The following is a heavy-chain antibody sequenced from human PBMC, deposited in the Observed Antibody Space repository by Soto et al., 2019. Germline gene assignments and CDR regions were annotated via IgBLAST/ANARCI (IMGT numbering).Heavy chain of an antibody. V-gene: IGHV4-4*07. Sequence: KPSETLSLTCTVSAGSISSHYWSWIRQPVGKGLEWIGHIYASGSTNYNPSLKNRVTMSVDTSKNQFSLRLKSVTAADTAVYYCARDGLDWSIEGLDVWGRGTTVTVSS. D-gene: IGHD3-9*01. CDR2: IYASGST. J-gene: IGHJ6*02. CDR1: AGSISSHY. CDR3: ARDGLDWSIEGLDV.